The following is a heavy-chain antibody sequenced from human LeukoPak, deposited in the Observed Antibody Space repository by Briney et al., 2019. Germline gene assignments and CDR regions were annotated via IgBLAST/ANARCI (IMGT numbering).Heavy chain of an antibody. J-gene: IGHJ4*02. D-gene: IGHD1-26*01. CDR3: ARDSGSYYHY. V-gene: IGHV1-69*13. CDR1: GGTFSSYA. CDR2: IIPIFGTA. Sequence: ASVEVSCKASGGTFSSYAISWVRQAPGQGLEWMGGIIPIFGTANYAQKFQGRVTITADESTSTAYMELSSLRSEDTAVYYCARDSGSYYHYWGQGTLVTVSS.